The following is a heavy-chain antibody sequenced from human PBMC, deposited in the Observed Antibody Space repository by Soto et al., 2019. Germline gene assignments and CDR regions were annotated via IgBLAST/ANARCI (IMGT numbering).Heavy chain of an antibody. CDR1: GGSVSSGSYY. CDR2: IYYSGST. V-gene: IGHV4-61*01. D-gene: IGHD6-13*01. J-gene: IGHJ4*02. Sequence: SETLSLTCTVSGGSVSSGSYYWSWIRQPPGKGLEWIGYIYYSGSTNYNPSLKSRVTISVDTSENQFSLKLSSVTAADTAVYYCARDSLVRKGWYFDYWGQGTLVTVSS. CDR3: ARDSLVRKGWYFDY.